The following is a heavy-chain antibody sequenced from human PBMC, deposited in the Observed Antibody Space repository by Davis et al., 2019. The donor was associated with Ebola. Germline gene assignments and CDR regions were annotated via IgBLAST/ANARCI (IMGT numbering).Heavy chain of an antibody. Sequence: ASVKVSCKTSGYTFTNYGITWVRQAPGQGPEWMGWISPYNGKTKYAQKFQGRVTITADESTSTAYMELSSLRSEDTAVYYCARGRVVLVVYAIRYYGMDVWGQGTTVTVSS. CDR2: ISPYNGKT. CDR3: ARGRVVLVVYAIRYYGMDV. CDR1: GYTFTNYG. D-gene: IGHD2-8*02. J-gene: IGHJ6*02. V-gene: IGHV1-18*01.